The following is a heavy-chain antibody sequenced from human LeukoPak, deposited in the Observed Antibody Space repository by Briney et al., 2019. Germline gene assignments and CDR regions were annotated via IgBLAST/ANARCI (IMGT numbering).Heavy chain of an antibody. Sequence: GRSLRLSCEASGFTFDDYAMHWVRHVPGRGPEWVSGISWNSGSIGYEDSVKGRFTISRDNAKNSLYLQMNSLRVEDTALYYCEKDKDFWSGPDSAVFDIWGQGAMVTVSS. CDR2: ISWNSGSI. D-gene: IGHD3-3*01. CDR1: GFTFDDYA. V-gene: IGHV3-9*01. CDR3: EKDKDFWSGPDSAVFDI. J-gene: IGHJ3*02.